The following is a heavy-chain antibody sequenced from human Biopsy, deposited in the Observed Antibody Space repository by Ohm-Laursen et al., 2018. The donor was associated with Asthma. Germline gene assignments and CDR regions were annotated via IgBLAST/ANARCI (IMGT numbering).Heavy chain of an antibody. CDR1: GFSLRTPGVG. D-gene: IGHD3-9*01. V-gene: IGHV2-5*02. CDR2: IYWDDYN. CDR3: ALSQDSGFDDHSPSWFDP. J-gene: IGHJ5*02. Sequence: TQTLTLTYSFSGFSLRTPGVGVGWIRQSPGKALEWLALIYWDDYNLFRPSLKRRLTITKDPSKNQVVLTMTKMDPVDSGTYYCALSQDSGFDDHSPSWFDPWGQGTLVTVSS.